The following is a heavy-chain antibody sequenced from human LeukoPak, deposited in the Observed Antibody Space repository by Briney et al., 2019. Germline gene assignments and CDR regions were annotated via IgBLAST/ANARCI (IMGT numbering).Heavy chain of an antibody. J-gene: IGHJ4*02. CDR2: IIGSAINV. D-gene: IGHD5-24*01. Sequence: GGSLRLSCAACGFTFSDYFMTWMRQAPGKGGEGGSYIIGSAINVYSAASVKRRFPISRDNAENSLLLQMNSLRAEDTAVYYCARVFRDGYNYGPLDYWGQGTLVTVSS. CDR3: ARVFRDGYNYGPLDY. V-gene: IGHV3-11*01. CDR1: GFTFSDYF.